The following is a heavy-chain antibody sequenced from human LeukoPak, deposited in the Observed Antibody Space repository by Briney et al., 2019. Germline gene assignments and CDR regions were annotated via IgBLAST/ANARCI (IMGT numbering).Heavy chain of an antibody. D-gene: IGHD2-2*01. V-gene: IGHV3-23*01. CDR1: GFTFSSYA. Sequence: PGGSLRLSCAASGFTFSSYAMSWVRQAPGKGLEWVSAISGSGGSTYYADSVKGRFTISRDNSKNTLYLQMNSLRVEDTAVYYCARWACSSTSCYNFDYWGQGTLVTVSS. CDR2: ISGSGGST. J-gene: IGHJ4*02. CDR3: ARWACSSTSCYNFDY.